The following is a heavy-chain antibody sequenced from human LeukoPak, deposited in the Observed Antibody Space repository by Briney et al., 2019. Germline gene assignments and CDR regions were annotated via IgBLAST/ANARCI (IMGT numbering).Heavy chain of an antibody. CDR1: GFTFSSYW. Sequence: GGSLRLSCAVSGFTFSSYWMNWVRQAPGKGLEWVASIRQDGGEKSYVDSVKGRFTMSRDNTKNSLYLQMSSLRAEDTAGYYCARDGTAAGLYFDLWGQGTLVTVSS. J-gene: IGHJ4*01. D-gene: IGHD6-13*01. CDR3: ARDGTAAGLYFDL. CDR2: IRQDGGEK. V-gene: IGHV3-7*01.